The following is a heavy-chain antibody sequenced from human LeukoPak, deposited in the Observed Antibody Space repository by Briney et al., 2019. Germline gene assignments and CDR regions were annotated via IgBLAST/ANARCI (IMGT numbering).Heavy chain of an antibody. V-gene: IGHV7-4-1*02. CDR1: GYTFTSYA. D-gene: IGHD4-17*01. CDR2: INTNTRNP. Sequence: ASVKVSCKASGYTFTSYAMNWVRQAPGQGLEWIGWINTNTRNPTYPQSFTGRFVFSLDTSVSTAYLQISSLKAEDTAVYYWARDSYGDYDPERSWFDPWGQGTLVTVSS. J-gene: IGHJ5*02. CDR3: ARDSYGDYDPERSWFDP.